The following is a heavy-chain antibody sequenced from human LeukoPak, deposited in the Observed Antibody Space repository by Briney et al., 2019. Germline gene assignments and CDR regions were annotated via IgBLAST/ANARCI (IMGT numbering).Heavy chain of an antibody. J-gene: IGHJ4*02. CDR1: GFLYSTYA. CDR2: SSGSSGST. Sequence: PGGPLTVSCTASGFLYSTYAMSGVRQAPGKAVEWVSASSGSSGSTYYASFVSGWFTICSNNSKNTLYLQMNSLGAEDTAVYYCAKEGYRCGYGIDYWGQGTLVTVSS. CDR3: AKEGYRCGYGIDY. D-gene: IGHD5-18*01. V-gene: IGHV3-23*01.